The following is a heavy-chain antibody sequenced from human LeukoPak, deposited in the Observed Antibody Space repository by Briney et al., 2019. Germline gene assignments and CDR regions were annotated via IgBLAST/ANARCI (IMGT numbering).Heavy chain of an antibody. D-gene: IGHD3-16*01. CDR1: GFTFSGSA. Sequence: GGSLRLSCAASGFTFSGSALHWVRQASGKGLEWVGRIRSTANGYATAYAASVKGRFTISRDDSKNTLYLQMGSLRAEDMAVYYCARVWGVPATVGIYDYWGQGTPVTVSS. V-gene: IGHV3-73*01. CDR2: IRSTANGYAT. CDR3: ARVWGVPATVGIYDY. J-gene: IGHJ4*02.